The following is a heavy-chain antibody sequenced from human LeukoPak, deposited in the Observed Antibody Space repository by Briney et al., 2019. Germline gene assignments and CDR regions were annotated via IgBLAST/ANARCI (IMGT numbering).Heavy chain of an antibody. J-gene: IGHJ3*02. CDR2: ISGSAGTT. Sequence: GGSLRLSCAASGFTVSTNYMTWVRQAPGKGLEWVSGISGSAGTTYYADSVKGRFTISRDYSKNTLHLQMNSLRVEDTAVYFCAKDLGDIDISGYYRPGAFDTWGQGTVVTVSS. CDR3: AKDLGDIDISGYYRPGAFDT. CDR1: GFTVSTNY. D-gene: IGHD3-22*01. V-gene: IGHV3-23*01.